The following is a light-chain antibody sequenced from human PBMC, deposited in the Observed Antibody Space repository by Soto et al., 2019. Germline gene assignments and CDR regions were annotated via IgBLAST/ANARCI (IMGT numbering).Light chain of an antibody. J-gene: IGKJ1*01. CDR1: QSISNN. CDR2: GAF. V-gene: IGKV3-15*01. Sequence: EIVLTQAPVTLSASPGERVSRTYSATQSISNNLAWYQQKPGQAPRIVMYGAFTRATGIPARFSGSGSGTEFTLTISSLQPEDFAVYYCQQYYDWPLTFGQGTKVDIK. CDR3: QQYYDWPLT.